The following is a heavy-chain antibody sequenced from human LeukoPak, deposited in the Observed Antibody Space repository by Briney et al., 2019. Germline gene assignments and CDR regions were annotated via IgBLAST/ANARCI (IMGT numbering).Heavy chain of an antibody. J-gene: IGHJ5*02. Sequence: SETLSLTCAVYGGSFSGYYWSWIRQPPGKGLEWIGEINHSGSTNYNPSLKSRVTISVDTSKNQFSLKLSSVTAADTAVYYCAVDYSSSDWFDPCGQGTLVTVSS. CDR3: AVDYSSSDWFDP. D-gene: IGHD6-6*01. CDR2: INHSGST. V-gene: IGHV4-34*01. CDR1: GGSFSGYY.